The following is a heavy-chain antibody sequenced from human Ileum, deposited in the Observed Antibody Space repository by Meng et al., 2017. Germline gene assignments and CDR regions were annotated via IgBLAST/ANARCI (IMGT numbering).Heavy chain of an antibody. V-gene: IGHV3-74*01. CDR1: GFTFSSYW. J-gene: IGHJ4*02. Sequence: EVELGESGGGLVQPGGSLRLSCAASGFTFSSYWIHWVRQAPGQGLVWVSRINADGSTIDYADSVKGRFTISRDNAKNTLYLQMNSLRAEDTAVYYCATAGAYRFDYWGQGTLVTVSS. CDR3: ATAGAYRFDY. CDR2: INADGSTI. D-gene: IGHD3-16*02.